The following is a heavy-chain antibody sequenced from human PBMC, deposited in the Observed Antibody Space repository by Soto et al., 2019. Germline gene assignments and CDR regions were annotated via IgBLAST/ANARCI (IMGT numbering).Heavy chain of an antibody. J-gene: IGHJ5*02. V-gene: IGHV3-21*01. CDR3: ARHAYYYDSSGYFDP. CDR1: GFNFSTYS. Sequence: GGSLRLSCAASGFNFSTYSMNWVRQAPGKGLEWDSSVSASSTYSHYADAVKGRFTISRDNAKNSLSLQMNSLRAEDTAVYYCARHAYYYDSSGYFDPWGQGTTVTVSS. D-gene: IGHD3-22*01. CDR2: VSASSTYS.